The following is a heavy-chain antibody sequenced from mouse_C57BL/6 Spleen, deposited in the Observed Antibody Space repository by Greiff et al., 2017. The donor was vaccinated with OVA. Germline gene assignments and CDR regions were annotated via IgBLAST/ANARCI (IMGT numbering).Heavy chain of an antibody. Sequence: VQLQQPGAELVKPGASVKMSCKASGYTFTSYWITWVKQRPGQGLEWIGDIYPGSGSTNYNEKFKSKATLTVDTSSSTAYMQLSSLTSEDSAVYYCARRDYDDVLYFDVWGTGTTVTVSS. CDR2: IYPGSGST. V-gene: IGHV1-55*01. CDR1: GYTFTSYW. CDR3: ARRDYDDVLYFDV. D-gene: IGHD2-4*01. J-gene: IGHJ1*03.